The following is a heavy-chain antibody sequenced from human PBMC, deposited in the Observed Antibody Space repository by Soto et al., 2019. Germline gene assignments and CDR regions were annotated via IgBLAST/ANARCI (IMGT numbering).Heavy chain of an antibody. CDR1: DDSISSSSYS. V-gene: IGHV4-39*01. J-gene: IGHJ6*02. CDR3: ARHARYCGHVSCYAYYYNLDV. D-gene: IGHD2-21*01. CDR2: IYFSGTT. Sequence: PSETLSLTCTVSDDSISSSSYSWGWIRQPPGEGLEWIGSIYFSGTTYYNPSLKSRVTISVDTSKNKFSLKMSSVTAADTAVYYCARHARYCGHVSCYAYYYNLDVCGQGTTVPASS.